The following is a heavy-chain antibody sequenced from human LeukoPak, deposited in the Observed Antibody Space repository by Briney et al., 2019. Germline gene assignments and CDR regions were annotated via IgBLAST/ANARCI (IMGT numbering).Heavy chain of an antibody. CDR2: ISSSGSTI. CDR1: GFTFSDYY. V-gene: IGHV3-11*01. J-gene: IGHJ6*02. D-gene: IGHD3-16*01. Sequence: GGSLRLSCAASGFTFSDYYMSWIRQAPGKGLEWVSYISSSGSTIYYADSVKGRFTISRDNAKNSLYLQMNSLRAEDTAVYYCVRNMGEKHYYYYGMDVWGQGTTVTVSS. CDR3: VRNMGEKHYYYYGMDV.